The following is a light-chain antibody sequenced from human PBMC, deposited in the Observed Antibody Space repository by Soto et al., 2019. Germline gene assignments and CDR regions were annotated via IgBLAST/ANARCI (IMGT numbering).Light chain of an antibody. J-gene: IGKJ4*01. CDR3: QQTNSFPLT. CDR2: SAS. CDR1: QDISSW. V-gene: IGKV1-12*01. Sequence: DIQMTQSPSSVSASVGDRVTITCWASQDISSWLAWYQQKPGKAPNLLIYSASSLQSGVPSRFSGSGSGTHFSLSISSLQPEDFATYYCQQTNSFPLTFGGGTKVEIK.